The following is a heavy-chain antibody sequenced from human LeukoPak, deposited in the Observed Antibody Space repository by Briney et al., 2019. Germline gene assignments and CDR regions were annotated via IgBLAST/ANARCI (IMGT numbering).Heavy chain of an antibody. Sequence: PGRSLRLSCVASGFSFSGYAIHWVRQAPGKGLEWVSSISSSSSYIYYADSVKGRFTISRDNAKNTLYLQMNSLRAEDTAVYYCARDLATLDYWGQGALVTVSS. D-gene: IGHD1-26*01. CDR2: ISSSSSYI. CDR3: ARDLATLDY. CDR1: GFSFSGYA. V-gene: IGHV3-21*01. J-gene: IGHJ4*02.